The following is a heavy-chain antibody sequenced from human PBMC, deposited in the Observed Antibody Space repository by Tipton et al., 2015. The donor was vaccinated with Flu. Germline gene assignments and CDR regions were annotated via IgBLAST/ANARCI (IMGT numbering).Heavy chain of an antibody. J-gene: IGHJ4*02. CDR2: ISTSGNIK. D-gene: IGHD4-11*01. V-gene: IGHV3-48*03. Sequence: GSLRLSCEASGFIFSNYEMSWVRQAPGKGLEWVAYISTSGNIKHYADSVRGRFTISRDNANNSLYLQVNSLRAEDTAVYFCARVGRGYSGSYWGQGTLVTVSS. CDR3: ARVGRGYSGSY. CDR1: GFIFSNYE.